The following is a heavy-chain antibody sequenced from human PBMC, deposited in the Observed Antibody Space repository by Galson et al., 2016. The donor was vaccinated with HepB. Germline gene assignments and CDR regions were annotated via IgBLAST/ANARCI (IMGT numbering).Heavy chain of an antibody. CDR2: ICDDGRT. CDR3: ARARGHYGLWSDRYTSGLYNWFDP. Sequence: SETLSLTCTVSGASARSYCLNWIRQTPEKGLEWIGYICDDGRTDSNPSLKSRVALSLGASKTHFSLNVTSVTAADTAVYFCARARGHYGLWSDRYTSGLYNWFDPWGQGTLVTVSS. D-gene: IGHD3-3*01. V-gene: IGHV4-59*02. J-gene: IGHJ5*02. CDR1: GASARSYC.